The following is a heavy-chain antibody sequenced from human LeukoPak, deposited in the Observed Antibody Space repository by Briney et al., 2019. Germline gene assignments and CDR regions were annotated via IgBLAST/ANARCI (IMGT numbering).Heavy chain of an antibody. CDR1: GFTFRTYW. CDR2: TKKDGSEK. V-gene: IGHV3-7*01. D-gene: IGHD2-21*01. CDR3: VREGYFVFDF. J-gene: IGHJ4*02. Sequence: GGSLRLSCAASGFTFRTYWMSWVRQAPGKGLEWVANTKKDGSEKYYVDSVKGRFTISRDNAKNSLYLQMNSLRVEDTAVHYCVREGYFVFDFWGQGALVTVSS.